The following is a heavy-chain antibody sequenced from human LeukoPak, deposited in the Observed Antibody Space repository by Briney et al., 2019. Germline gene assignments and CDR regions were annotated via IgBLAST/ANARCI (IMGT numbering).Heavy chain of an antibody. J-gene: IGHJ4*02. CDR2: INPNSGGT. Sequence: ASVKVSCKASGYTFTSYGISWVRQAPGQGLEWMGWINPNSGGTNYAQKFQGRVTMTRDTSISTAYMELSRLRSDDTAVYYCARDKSGPDYWGQGTLVTVSS. CDR3: ARDKSGPDY. CDR1: GYTFTSYG. D-gene: IGHD3-10*01. V-gene: IGHV1-2*02.